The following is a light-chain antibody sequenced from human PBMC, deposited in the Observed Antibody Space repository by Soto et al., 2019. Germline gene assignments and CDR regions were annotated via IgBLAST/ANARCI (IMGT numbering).Light chain of an antibody. V-gene: IGKV3-15*01. Sequence: EIVMTQSPATLSVSPGERATFSCRASQSVSSNLAWYQQKPGQAPRLLIYGASIRATGIPARFSGSGSGTEFTRTIRTLQSEDFAVYFCQQYGDSPLTFGGGTKVA. CDR1: QSVSSN. J-gene: IGKJ4*01. CDR2: GAS. CDR3: QQYGDSPLT.